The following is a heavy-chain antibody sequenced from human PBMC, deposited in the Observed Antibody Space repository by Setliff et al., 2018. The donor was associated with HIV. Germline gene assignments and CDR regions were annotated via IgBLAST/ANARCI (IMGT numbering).Heavy chain of an antibody. CDR2: MNPKSGNS. V-gene: IGHV1-8*02. J-gene: IGHJ6*02. CDR3: ARFLPGYSSSWYFGYSYYGMDV. D-gene: IGHD6-13*01. Sequence: ASVKVSCKASGYTFSSHDINWVRQATGQGLEWMGWMNPKSGNSGYAQKFQGRVTMTRNTSISTAYMELRSLTSEDAAVYYCARFLPGYSSSWYFGYSYYGMDVWGQGTTVTVSS. CDR1: GYTFSSHD.